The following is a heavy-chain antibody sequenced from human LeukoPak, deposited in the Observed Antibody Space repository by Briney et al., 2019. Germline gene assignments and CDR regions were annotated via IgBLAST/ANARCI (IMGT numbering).Heavy chain of an antibody. CDR2: TSSGGNT. Sequence: ASVKVSCKATGYIFSNYGISWVRQAPGHGLEWMGWTSSGGNTNYAPKFQDRATMTTDTSTSTAYMELRNLRFDDTAVYYCARDFAWGSGGAPIDDNWLDPWGQGTLVTVSS. CDR3: ARDFAWGSGGAPIDDNWLDP. V-gene: IGHV1-18*01. J-gene: IGHJ5*02. D-gene: IGHD7-27*01. CDR1: GYIFSNYG.